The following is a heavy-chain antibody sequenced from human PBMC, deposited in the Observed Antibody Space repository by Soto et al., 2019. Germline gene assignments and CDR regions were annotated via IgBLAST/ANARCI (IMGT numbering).Heavy chain of an antibody. V-gene: IGHV5-51*01. Sequence: GESLKISCKGSGYSFTSYWIGWVRQMPGKGLEWMGIIYPGDSDTRYSPSFQGQVTISADKSISTAYLQWSSLKASDTAMYYCAIGSGCSGGSCYSGAFDIWGQGTMVTVS. J-gene: IGHJ3*02. D-gene: IGHD2-15*01. CDR1: GYSFTSYW. CDR2: IYPGDSDT. CDR3: AIGSGCSGGSCYSGAFDI.